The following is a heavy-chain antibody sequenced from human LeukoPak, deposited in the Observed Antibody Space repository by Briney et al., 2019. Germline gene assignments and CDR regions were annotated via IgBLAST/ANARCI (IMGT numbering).Heavy chain of an antibody. Sequence: GASVKVFCKASGYTFTGYYMHWVRQAPGQGLEWMGWINPNSDDTNYAQNFQGRVTMTRDTSISTAYMELSRLRSDDTAVYYCARAHLKVWEPRGAFDIWGQGTMVTVSS. CDR2: INPNSDDT. V-gene: IGHV1-2*02. CDR3: ARAHLKVWEPRGAFDI. J-gene: IGHJ3*02. CDR1: GYTFTGYY. D-gene: IGHD1-26*01.